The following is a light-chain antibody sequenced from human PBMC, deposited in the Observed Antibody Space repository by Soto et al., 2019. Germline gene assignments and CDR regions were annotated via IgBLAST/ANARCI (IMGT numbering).Light chain of an antibody. Sequence: EIVMTQSLATLSVSRGGRATPSCRASQSVSSNLAWYQQKPGQPPRRLIYGASSRATGIRDSFSGAESETDFTLSIRRLQPDDFATYYCQQYNSYSFGQGTNVDIK. CDR1: QSVSSN. CDR2: GAS. CDR3: QQYNSYS. J-gene: IGKJ1*01. V-gene: IGKV3D-15*01.